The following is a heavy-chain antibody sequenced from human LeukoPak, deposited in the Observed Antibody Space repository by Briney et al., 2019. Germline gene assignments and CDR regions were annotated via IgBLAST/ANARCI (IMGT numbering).Heavy chain of an antibody. CDR3: ARDRLNWFDS. V-gene: IGHV3-30*09. Sequence: GGSLRLSCAASGFTFSTYAMHWVRQAPGKGLEWVAFIPNDGSNKYYADSVRGRFAISRDNSKNTLYLQMNSLRAEDTAVYYCARDRLNWFDSWGQGTLVTVSS. CDR1: GFTFSTYA. CDR2: IPNDGSNK. J-gene: IGHJ5*01.